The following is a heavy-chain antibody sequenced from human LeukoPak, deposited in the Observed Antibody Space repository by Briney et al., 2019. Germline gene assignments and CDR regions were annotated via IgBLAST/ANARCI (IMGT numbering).Heavy chain of an antibody. CDR3: ARGNSGSYYDPFGY. D-gene: IGHD1-26*01. Sequence: PGGSLRLSCAASGFTFSDYYMSWIRQAPGKGLEWVSYISSSGNTIYYADSVKGRFTISRDNAKKSLYLQMNSLSAEDTAVYYCARGNSGSYYDPFGYWGQGTLVTVSS. CDR1: GFTFSDYY. V-gene: IGHV3-11*01. J-gene: IGHJ4*02. CDR2: ISSSGNTI.